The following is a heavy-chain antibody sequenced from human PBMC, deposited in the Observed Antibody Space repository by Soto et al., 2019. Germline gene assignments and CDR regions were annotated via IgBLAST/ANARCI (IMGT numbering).Heavy chain of an antibody. CDR3: ARRDYGDYEGYAFDI. CDR1: CGTISNIGYY. J-gene: IGHJ3*02. CDR2: IYYSGST. V-gene: IGHV4-39*01. Sequence: LEMQSLTCTVVCGTISNIGYYWGWIRQPPGKGLEWIGSIYYSGSTYYNPSLKSRVTISVDTSKNQFSLKLSSVTAADTAVYYCARRDYGDYEGYAFDIWGQGTMVTV. D-gene: IGHD4-17*01.